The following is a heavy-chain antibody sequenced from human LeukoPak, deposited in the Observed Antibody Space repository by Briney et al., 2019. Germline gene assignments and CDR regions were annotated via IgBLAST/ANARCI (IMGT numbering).Heavy chain of an antibody. J-gene: IGHJ4*02. CDR3: AREFVDTAMVNPLDY. V-gene: IGHV1-18*01. CDR2: ISAYNGNT. CDR1: GYTFTSYG. D-gene: IGHD5-18*01. Sequence: ASVKVSCKASGYTFTSYGISWVRQAPGQGLEWMGWISAYNGNTNYAQKLQGRVTMTTDTSTSTAYMELRSLRSDDTAVYYCAREFVDTAMVNPLDYWGQGTLVTVSS.